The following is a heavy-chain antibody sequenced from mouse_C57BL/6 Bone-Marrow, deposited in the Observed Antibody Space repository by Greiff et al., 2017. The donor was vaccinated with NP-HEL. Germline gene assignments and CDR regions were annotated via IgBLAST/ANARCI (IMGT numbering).Heavy chain of an antibody. Sequence: EVKLMESGGGLVKPGGSLKLSCAASGFTFSSYAMSWVRQTPEKRLEWVATISDGGSYTYYLDNVKGRFTISRDNAKNNLYLQMNHLKSEDTAMYYCAREGGPYWYFDVWGTGTTSPSPQ. CDR1: GFTFSSYA. J-gene: IGHJ1*03. CDR2: ISDGGSYT. CDR3: AREGGPYWYFDV. V-gene: IGHV5-4*01.